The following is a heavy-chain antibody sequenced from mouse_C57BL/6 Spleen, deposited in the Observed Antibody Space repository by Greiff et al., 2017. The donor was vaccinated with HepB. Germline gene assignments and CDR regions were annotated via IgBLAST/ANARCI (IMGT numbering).Heavy chain of an antibody. V-gene: IGHV1-59*01. J-gene: IGHJ1*03. CDR1: GYTFTSYW. CDR2: IDPSDSYT. Sequence: VQLQQPGAELVRPGTSVKLSCKASGYTFTSYWMHWVKQRPGQGLEWIGVIDPSDSYTNYNQKFKGKATLTVDTSSSTAYMQLSSLTSEDSAVYYCARRRFYVWGTGTTVTVSS. CDR3: ARRRFYV.